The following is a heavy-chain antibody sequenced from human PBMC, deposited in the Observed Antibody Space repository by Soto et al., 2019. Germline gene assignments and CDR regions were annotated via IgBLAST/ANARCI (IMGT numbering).Heavy chain of an antibody. CDR3: ARGTNSSSWYWGNRYEH. J-gene: IGHJ5*02. V-gene: IGHV4-59*01. CDR1: GGSISSYY. Sequence: SDTLSLTCTVSGGSISSYYWSWIRQPPGKGLEWIGYIYYSGSTNYNPSLKSRVTISVDTSKNQFSLKLSSVTAADTAVYYCARGTNSSSWYWGNRYEHWGQGTLVTVSS. D-gene: IGHD6-13*01. CDR2: IYYSGST.